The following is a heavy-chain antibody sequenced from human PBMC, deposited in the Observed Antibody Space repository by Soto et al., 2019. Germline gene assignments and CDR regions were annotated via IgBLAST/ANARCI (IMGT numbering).Heavy chain of an antibody. D-gene: IGHD2-2*01. CDR3: AKGKAGSSMPYYYYGMDV. CDR1: GFTFSSYE. Sequence: PGGSLRLSCAASGFTFSSYEMNWVRQAPGKGLEWVSYISSSGSTIYYADSVKGRFTISRDNSKNTLYLQMNSLRAEDTAVYYCAKGKAGSSMPYYYYGMDVWGQGTTVTVSS. J-gene: IGHJ6*02. CDR2: ISSSGSTI. V-gene: IGHV3-48*03.